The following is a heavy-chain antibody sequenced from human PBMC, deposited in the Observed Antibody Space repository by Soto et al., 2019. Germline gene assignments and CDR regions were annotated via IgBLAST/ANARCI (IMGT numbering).Heavy chain of an antibody. CDR2: IYYSGST. V-gene: IGHV4-39*01. Sequence: PSETLSITCTVSGGSISSSSYYWGWIRQPPGKGLEWIGSIYYSGSTYYNPSLKSRVTISVNTSKNQFSLKLSSVTAADTAVYYCARISTILRFLEWLYYGMDVWGQGTTVTVSS. CDR3: ARISTILRFLEWLYYGMDV. J-gene: IGHJ6*02. D-gene: IGHD3-3*01. CDR1: GGSISSSSYY.